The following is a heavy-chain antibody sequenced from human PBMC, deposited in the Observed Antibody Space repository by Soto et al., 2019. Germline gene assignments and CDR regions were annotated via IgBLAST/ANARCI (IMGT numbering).Heavy chain of an antibody. CDR2: IYYSGST. CDR1: GGSISSSSYY. J-gene: IGHJ5*02. CDR3: ARVVPAAMEWFDP. D-gene: IGHD2-2*01. V-gene: IGHV4-39*01. Sequence: SETLSLTCTVSGGSISSSSYYWGWIRQPPGKGLEWIGSIYYSGSTYYNPSLKSRVTISVDTSKNQFSLKLSSVTAADTAVYYCARVVPAAMEWFDPWGQGTLVTVSS.